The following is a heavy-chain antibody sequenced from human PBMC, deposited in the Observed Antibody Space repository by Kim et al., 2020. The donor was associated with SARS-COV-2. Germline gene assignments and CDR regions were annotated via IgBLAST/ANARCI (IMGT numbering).Heavy chain of an antibody. V-gene: IGHV5-51*01. D-gene: IGHD6-19*01. CDR1: GFNFVNSW. CDR3: ARLQYISGAYYFDY. Sequence: GESLKISCKSFGFNFVNSWIGWVRQMPGKGLEWMGIIYPGDSDTRVRPSFRGQVTISVDKSINTAYLQWSSLEASDTAMYYCARLQYISGAYYFDYWGQGTLVTVSS. J-gene: IGHJ4*02. CDR2: IYPGDSDT.